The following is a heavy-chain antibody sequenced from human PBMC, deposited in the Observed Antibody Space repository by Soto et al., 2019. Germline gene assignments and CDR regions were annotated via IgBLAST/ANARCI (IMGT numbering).Heavy chain of an antibody. CDR2: IIPIFGTA. CDR1: GGTFSSYA. CDR3: ARSQERITIFGVAPGGHYYYYGTDV. Sequence: ASVKVSCKASGGTFSSYAISWVRQAPGQGLEWMGGIIPIFGTANYAQKFQGRVTITADESTSTAYMELSSLRSEDTAVYYCARSQERITIFGVAPGGHYYYYGTDVWGQGTTVTVSS. J-gene: IGHJ6*02. D-gene: IGHD3-3*01. V-gene: IGHV1-69*13.